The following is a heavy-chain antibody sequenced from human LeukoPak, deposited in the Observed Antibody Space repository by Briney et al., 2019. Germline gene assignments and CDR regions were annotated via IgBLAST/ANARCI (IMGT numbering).Heavy chain of an antibody. D-gene: IGHD6-6*01. CDR2: IIPIFGTA. V-gene: IGHV1-69*06. Sequence: SVKVSCKASGGTFSSYAISWVRQAPGQGLEWMGGIIPIFGTANYAQKFQGRVTITADKSTSTAYMELSSLRSEDTAVYYCARRLISGSSFDYWGQGTLVTVSS. CDR3: ARRLISGSSFDY. CDR1: GGTFSSYA. J-gene: IGHJ4*02.